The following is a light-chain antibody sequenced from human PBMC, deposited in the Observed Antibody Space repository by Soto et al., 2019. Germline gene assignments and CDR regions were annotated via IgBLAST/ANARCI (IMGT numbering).Light chain of an antibody. CDR2: DVS. Sequence: QSVLTQPASLSGSPGQSITISCSGTSSDVGGSDYVSWYQQHPGKAPKLLIYDVSNRPSGVSNRFSGSKSGNTASLTISGLQAEDEADYYCSSSTSSDTLVFGGGTKLTVL. J-gene: IGLJ2*01. V-gene: IGLV2-14*03. CDR3: SSSTSSDTLV. CDR1: SSDVGGSDY.